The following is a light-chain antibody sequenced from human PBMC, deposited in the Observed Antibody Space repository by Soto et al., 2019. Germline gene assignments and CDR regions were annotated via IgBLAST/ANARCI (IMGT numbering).Light chain of an antibody. CDR3: QTWGTGIVV. CDR1: SGHSSYS. V-gene: IGLV4-69*01. J-gene: IGLJ2*01. CDR2: VKSDGSH. Sequence: QPVLTQSPSASASLGASVKLTCTLSSGHSSYSIAWHQQQPEKGPRYLMKVKSDGSHNRGDGIPDRFSGSSSGAERYLTISSLQSEDEADYYCQTWGTGIVVFGGGTQLTVL.